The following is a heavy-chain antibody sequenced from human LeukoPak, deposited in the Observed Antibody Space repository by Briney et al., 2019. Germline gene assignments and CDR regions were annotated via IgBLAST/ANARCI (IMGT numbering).Heavy chain of an antibody. J-gene: IGHJ3*02. D-gene: IGHD3-22*01. CDR3: ARGHYYYDSSGYLDAFDI. CDR2: IYSGGST. Sequence: PGGSLRLSCAASGFTVSSNYMSWVRQAPGKGLEWVSVIYSGGSTYYADSVKGRFTISRDNSKNTLYLQMNSLRAEDTAVYYCARGHYYYDSSGYLDAFDIWGQGTMVTVSS. CDR1: GFTVSSNY. V-gene: IGHV3-66*01.